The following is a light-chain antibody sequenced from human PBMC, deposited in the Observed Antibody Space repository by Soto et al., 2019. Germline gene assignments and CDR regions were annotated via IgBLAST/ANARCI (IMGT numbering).Light chain of an antibody. CDR3: QSYASSLSGSVV. CDR2: GNS. Sequence: QSVLTQPPSVSGAPGQRVTISCTGSSSNIGAGYDVHWYQQLPGTAPKLLIYGNSNRPSGVPDRFSGSESGTSASLAITGLQAEDEADYYCQSYASSLSGSVVFGGGTKLTVL. V-gene: IGLV1-40*01. CDR1: SSNIGAGYD. J-gene: IGLJ2*01.